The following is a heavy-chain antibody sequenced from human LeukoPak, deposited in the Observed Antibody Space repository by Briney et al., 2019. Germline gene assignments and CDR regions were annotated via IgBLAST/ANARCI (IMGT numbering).Heavy chain of an antibody. CDR2: MYTSGSP. Sequence: SETLSLTCTVSSDSISNYYWTWVRQPADQGLEWIGRMYTSGSPNYNPSLKSRVTMSVDTSKNQFSLNLFSVTAADTAVYYCARSASDAVAGYKIFDYWGQGTLVTVSS. CDR1: SDSISNYY. D-gene: IGHD6-19*01. J-gene: IGHJ4*02. V-gene: IGHV4-4*07. CDR3: ARSASDAVAGYKIFDY.